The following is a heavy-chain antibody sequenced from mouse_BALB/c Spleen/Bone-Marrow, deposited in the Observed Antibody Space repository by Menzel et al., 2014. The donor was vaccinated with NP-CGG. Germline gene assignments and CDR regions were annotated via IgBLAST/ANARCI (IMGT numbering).Heavy chain of an antibody. D-gene: IGHD1-1*02. CDR3: GKHTVSAGGGVEY. V-gene: IGHV2-6-5*01. CDR1: GFSLTDYG. Sequence: VKLVESGPGLVAPSQSLSITCTVSGFSLTDYGVSWIRPPPGKGLEWLGLIWGGGSTYYNSALKSKLSISKDNSKRXVFLRRNSLQIDDTAIYCCGKHTVSAGGGVEYWGQGTSVTVSS. CDR2: IWGGGST. J-gene: IGHJ4*01.